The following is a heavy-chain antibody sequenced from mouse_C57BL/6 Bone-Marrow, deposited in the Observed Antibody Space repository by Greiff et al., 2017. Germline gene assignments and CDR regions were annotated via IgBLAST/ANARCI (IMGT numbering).Heavy chain of an antibody. CDR2: ISNLAYSI. CDR3: ARTNYGGFAY. CDR1: GFTFSDYG. Sequence: VQLQQSGGGLVQPGGSLKLSCAASGFTFSDYGMAWVRQAPRKGPEWVAFISNLAYSIYYADTVTGRFTISRENAKNTLYLEMSSLRSEDTAMYYCARTNYGGFAYWGQGTLVTVSA. D-gene: IGHD1-1*01. J-gene: IGHJ3*01. V-gene: IGHV5-15*01.